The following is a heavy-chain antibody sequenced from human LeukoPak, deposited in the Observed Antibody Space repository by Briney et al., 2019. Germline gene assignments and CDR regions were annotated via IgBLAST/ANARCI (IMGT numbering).Heavy chain of an antibody. J-gene: IGHJ4*02. CDR3: ARDRGYSYGTGPFDY. D-gene: IGHD5-18*01. V-gene: IGHV3-30-3*01. Sequence: GGSLRLSCAASGFTFSSYAMHWVRQAPGKGLEWVAVISYDGSNKYYADSVKGRFTISRDNSKNTLYLQMNSLRAEDTAVYYCARDRGYSYGTGPFDYWGQGTLVTVSS. CDR2: ISYDGSNK. CDR1: GFTFSSYA.